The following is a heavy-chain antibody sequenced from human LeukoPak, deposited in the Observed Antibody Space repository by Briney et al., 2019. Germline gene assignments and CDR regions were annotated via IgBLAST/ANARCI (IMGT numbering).Heavy chain of an antibody. CDR3: ARPIVAAGSNWFDP. CDR2: ISAYNGNT. Sequence: ASVKVSCQASGYTFTSYGIIWVRQAPGQGLEWMGWISAYNGNTNYAQKLQGRVTMTTDTSTSTAYTELRSLRSDATAVYYCARPIVAAGSNWFDPWGQGTLVTVSS. D-gene: IGHD6-13*01. CDR1: GYTFTSYG. V-gene: IGHV1-18*01. J-gene: IGHJ5*02.